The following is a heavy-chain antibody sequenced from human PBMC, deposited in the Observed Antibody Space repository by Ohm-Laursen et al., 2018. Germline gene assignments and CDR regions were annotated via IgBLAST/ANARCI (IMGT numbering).Heavy chain of an antibody. D-gene: IGHD6-13*01. CDR2: INPNSGGT. CDR1: GYTFTGYY. CDR3: ARGGVDSSSWYWNPPTLDY. J-gene: IGHJ4*02. V-gene: IGHV1-2*02. Sequence: ASVKVSCKASGYTFTGYYMHWARQAPGQGLEWMGWINPNSGGTNYAQKFQGRVTMTRDTSISTAYMELSRLRSDDTAVYYCARGGVDSSSWYWNPPTLDYWGQGTLVTVSS.